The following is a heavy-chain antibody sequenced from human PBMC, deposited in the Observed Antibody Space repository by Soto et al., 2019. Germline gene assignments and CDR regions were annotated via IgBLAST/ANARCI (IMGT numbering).Heavy chain of an antibody. J-gene: IGHJ5*02. V-gene: IGHV4-39*01. CDR1: GAYISSSNFY. CDR2: VYYSGST. CDR3: AVAGMERDYNWFDP. D-gene: IGHD6-19*01. Sequence: SETLSLTCGVSGAYISSSNFYWGWLRQSPGKPLEWIASVYYSGSTFYNPSLKSRVTVSVDTAKNQFSLRLTSVTAADTSVYFCAVAGMERDYNWFDPWGQGTLVTVSS.